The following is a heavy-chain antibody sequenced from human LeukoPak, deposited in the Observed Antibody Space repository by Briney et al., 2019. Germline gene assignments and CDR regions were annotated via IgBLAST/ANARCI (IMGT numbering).Heavy chain of an antibody. D-gene: IGHD7-27*01. Sequence: ASVKVSCKASGYSFTNYDINWVRQATGHGLEWMGWMNPNSGTVGYAQKFQGRVTMTRNASISAAYMELSSLASEDAAVYYCTRGASDYWGENYFDYWGQGSLVTVSS. CDR1: GYSFTNYD. V-gene: IGHV1-8*01. CDR3: TRGASDYWGENYFDY. J-gene: IGHJ4*02. CDR2: MNPNSGTV.